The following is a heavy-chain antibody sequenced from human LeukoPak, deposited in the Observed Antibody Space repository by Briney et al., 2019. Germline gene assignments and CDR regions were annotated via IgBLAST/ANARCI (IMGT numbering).Heavy chain of an antibody. CDR1: GFTVSSNY. CDR3: ARLAYYDSSGYPYYYGMDV. D-gene: IGHD3-22*01. Sequence: PGGSLRLSCAASGFTVSSNYMSWVRQAPGKGLEWVSVIYSGGSTYYADSVQGRFTISRDNSKNKLYLQMNSLRAEYTAVYYYARLAYYDSSGYPYYYGMDVWGQGTTVTVSS. V-gene: IGHV3-66*01. J-gene: IGHJ6*02. CDR2: IYSGGST.